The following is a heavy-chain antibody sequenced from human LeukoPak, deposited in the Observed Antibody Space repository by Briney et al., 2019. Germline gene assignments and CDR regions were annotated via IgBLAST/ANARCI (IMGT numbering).Heavy chain of an antibody. CDR2: VNTRGNT. D-gene: IGHD3-10*01. V-gene: IGHV4-4*07. CDR1: GGPISINY. J-gene: IGHJ4*02. CDR3: ARDLEGDSYYFDN. Sequence: PSETLSLTCTVSGGPISINYWSWIRQPAGEGLEGIGHVNTRGNTNYNPSLKSRVTISVDTSKNQFSLKLRSVTAADTAVYYCARDLEGDSYYFDNWGQGTLVTVSS.